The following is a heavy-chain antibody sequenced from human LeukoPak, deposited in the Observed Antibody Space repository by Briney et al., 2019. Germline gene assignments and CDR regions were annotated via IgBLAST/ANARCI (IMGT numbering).Heavy chain of an antibody. D-gene: IGHD3-22*01. V-gene: IGHV1-2*02. CDR1: GYSFTNYN. CDR2: INPNSGGT. J-gene: IGHJ4*02. Sequence: ASVKVSCKASGYSFTNYNMNWVRQAPGQGLEWMGWINPNSGGTDYAQKFQGRVTMTRDTSITRVYLEVKRLRSDATAMDDCARRTRFYDRSGAESTGSNYFDVWGQGSLVTVSS. CDR3: ARRTRFYDRSGAESTGSNYFDV.